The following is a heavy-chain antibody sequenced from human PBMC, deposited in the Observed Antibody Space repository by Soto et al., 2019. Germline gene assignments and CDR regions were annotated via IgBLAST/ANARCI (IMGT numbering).Heavy chain of an antibody. CDR1: GFTFRSYA. CDR2: ISYDESDK. V-gene: IGHV3-30*03. CDR3: ARDLSVAGPDY. Sequence: LRLSCAASGFTFRSYAMHWVRQAPGKGLEWVAVISYDESDKYYADSLKGRFTISRDNSKNTLYLQMNSLRGEDTAVYYCARDLSVAGPDYWGQGTRVAVSS. D-gene: IGHD6-19*01. J-gene: IGHJ4*02.